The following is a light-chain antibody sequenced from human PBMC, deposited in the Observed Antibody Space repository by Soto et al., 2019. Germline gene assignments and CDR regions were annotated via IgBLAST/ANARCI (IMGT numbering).Light chain of an antibody. Sequence: EIVLAQSPGTLSLSPGERATLSCRASQSVTSTYLAWYQQRPGQAPRLLVYATSTRAVGVPDRFTGSGSGTDFTLTISRLNPEDFAVYSCQHYGRSPMFGQGTKVEIK. V-gene: IGKV3-20*01. CDR3: QHYGRSPM. CDR2: ATS. J-gene: IGKJ1*01. CDR1: QSVTSTY.